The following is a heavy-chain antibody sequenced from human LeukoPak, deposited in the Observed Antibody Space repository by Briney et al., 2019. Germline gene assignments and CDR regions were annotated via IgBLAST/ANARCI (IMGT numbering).Heavy chain of an antibody. Sequence: PSETLSLTCTVCGGSISSYYWSWIRLPPGKGLEGIGYIYYTGAPYHNPSLQSRVTISLDTSKNQFSLKLSSVTAARAAVYCGASSEYTYATGYYF. CDR2: IYYTGAP. D-gene: IGHD2-8*01. V-gene: IGHV4-59*01. CDR1: GGSISSYY. J-gene: IGHJ4*01. CDR3: ASSEYTYATGYYF.